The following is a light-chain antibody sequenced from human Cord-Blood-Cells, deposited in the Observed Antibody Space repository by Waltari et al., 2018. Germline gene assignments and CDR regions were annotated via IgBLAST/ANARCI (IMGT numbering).Light chain of an antibody. CDR3: QQLSNWPLFT. CDR2: DAS. V-gene: IGKV3-11*01. Sequence: EIVLTQSPATLSLSPGERATLSCRASQSVSSYLAWYQQKPGQGPRRLIHDASNRATGIPARVICSGSGTDFTLTSNSLEPEDFAVYYCQQLSNWPLFTYGPGTKVDIK. CDR1: QSVSSY. J-gene: IGKJ3*01.